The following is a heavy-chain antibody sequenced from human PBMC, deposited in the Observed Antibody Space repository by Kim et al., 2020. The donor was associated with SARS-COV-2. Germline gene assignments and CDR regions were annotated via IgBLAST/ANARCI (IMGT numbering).Heavy chain of an antibody. J-gene: IGHJ4*02. CDR3: ASSQDYGDYYFDY. D-gene: IGHD4-17*01. Sequence: HPPLMSRVTIAVDTSKNHFYLKLSSVTAADTAVYYCASSQDYGDYYFDYWGQGTLVTVSS. V-gene: IGHV4-39*01.